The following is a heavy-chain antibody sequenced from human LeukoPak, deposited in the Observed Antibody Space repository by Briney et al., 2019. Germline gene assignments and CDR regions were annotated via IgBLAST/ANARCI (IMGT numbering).Heavy chain of an antibody. CDR3: ARDQALYFSYGDF. CDR2: ISGGGSDT. CDR1: GFTFSKYD. Sequence: GGSLRLSCAASGFTFSKYDMTWVRQAPGKGLEWVSAISGGGSDTSYAASVKGRFTISRDNSKNMLYLQVNSLTAEDTAVYYCARDQALYFSYGDFWGQGTLVAVSS. D-gene: IGHD2/OR15-2a*01. J-gene: IGHJ4*02. V-gene: IGHV3-23*01.